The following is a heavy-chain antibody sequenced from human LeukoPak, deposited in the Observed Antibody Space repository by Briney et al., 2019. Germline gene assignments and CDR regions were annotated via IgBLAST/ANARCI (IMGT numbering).Heavy chain of an antibody. V-gene: IGHV3-72*01. Sequence: GGSLRLSCAASGFTFSDYYMDWVRQAPGKGLEWVARTRNKDNSYTTEYAASVKVRFTISRDDSMNSLYLHMNSLKTEDTAVYYCAKVEGPYCSSTSCSTFDYWGQGTLVTVSS. J-gene: IGHJ4*02. D-gene: IGHD2-2*01. CDR3: AKVEGPYCSSTSCSTFDY. CDR2: TRNKDNSYTT. CDR1: GFTFSDYY.